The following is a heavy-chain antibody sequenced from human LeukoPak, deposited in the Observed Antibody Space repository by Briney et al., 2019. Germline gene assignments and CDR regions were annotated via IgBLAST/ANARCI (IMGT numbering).Heavy chain of an antibody. CDR3: ATVAGDCSGGRCYLLRFDY. D-gene: IGHD2-15*01. V-gene: IGHV4-39*01. CDR1: GGSISSSSYY. J-gene: IGHJ4*02. Sequence: SETLSLTCTVSGGSISSSSYYWGWIRQPPGKGLEWIGSIYYSGSTYYNPSLKSRVTISVDTSKNQFSLKLSSVTAADTAVYYCATVAGDCSGGRCYLLRFDYCGQGTLVTVSS. CDR2: IYYSGST.